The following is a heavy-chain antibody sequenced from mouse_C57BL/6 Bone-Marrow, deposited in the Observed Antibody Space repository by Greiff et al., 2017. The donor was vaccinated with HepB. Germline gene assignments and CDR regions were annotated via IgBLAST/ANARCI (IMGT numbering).Heavy chain of an antibody. J-gene: IGHJ4*01. CDR2: ISSGGSYT. CDR1: GFTFSSYG. CDR3: ARRCY. V-gene: IGHV5-6*02. Sequence: EVMLVESGGDLVKPGGSLKLSCAASGFTFSSYGMSWVRQTQDKRLEWVATISSGGSYTYYPDSVEGRFTISRYNAKNTLYLQMSSLKSEDTTMYYCARRCYWGQGTSVTVSS.